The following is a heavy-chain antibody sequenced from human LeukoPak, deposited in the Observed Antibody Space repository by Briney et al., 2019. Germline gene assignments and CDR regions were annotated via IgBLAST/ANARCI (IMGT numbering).Heavy chain of an antibody. Sequence: SETLSLTCTVSGGSISSYYWSWIRQPPGKGLEWIGYIYYSGSTNYNPSLKSRVTISVDTSKNQFSLKLSSVTAADTAVYYCARSVPSTSTYRNPIDIWGQGTMVTVSS. CDR1: GGSISSYY. J-gene: IGHJ3*02. CDR2: IYYSGST. CDR3: ARSVPSTSTYRNPIDI. V-gene: IGHV4-59*01. D-gene: IGHD2-2*01.